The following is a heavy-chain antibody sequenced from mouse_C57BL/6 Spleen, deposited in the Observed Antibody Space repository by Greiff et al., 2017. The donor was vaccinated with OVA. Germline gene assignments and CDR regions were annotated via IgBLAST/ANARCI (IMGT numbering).Heavy chain of an antibody. V-gene: IGHV5-4*01. CDR1: GFTFSSYA. Sequence: EVKVVESGGGLVKPGGSLKLSCAASGFTFSSYAMSWVRQTPEKRLEWVATISDGGSYTYYPDNVKGRFTISRDNAKNNLYLQMSHLKSEDTAMYYCAREGIKKDYAMDYWGQGTSVTVSS. D-gene: IGHD5-2*01. CDR2: ISDGGSYT. J-gene: IGHJ4*01. CDR3: AREGIKKDYAMDY.